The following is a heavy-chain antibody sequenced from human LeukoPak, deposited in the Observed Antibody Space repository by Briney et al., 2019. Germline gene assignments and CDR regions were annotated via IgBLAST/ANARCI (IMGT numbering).Heavy chain of an antibody. D-gene: IGHD3-10*01. V-gene: IGHV1-2*02. CDR1: GYIFTGYY. CDR3: ARILTPLDPGGESGLDY. Sequence: ASVKVSCKASGYIFTGYYIYWVRQAPGQGLEWMGWINPNTGGTNYAQKFQGRVAMTRDTSISTAYMELSRLRSDDTAVFYCARILTPLDPGGESGLDYWGQGTLVTVSS. CDR2: INPNTGGT. J-gene: IGHJ4*02.